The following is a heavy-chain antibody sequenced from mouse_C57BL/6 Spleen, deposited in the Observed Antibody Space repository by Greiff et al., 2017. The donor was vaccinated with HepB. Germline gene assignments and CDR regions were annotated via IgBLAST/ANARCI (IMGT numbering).Heavy chain of an antibody. J-gene: IGHJ4*01. Sequence: QVQLQQSGPELVKPGASVKISCKASGYAFSSSWMNWVKQRPGKGLEWIGRIYPGDGDTNYNGKFKGKATLTADKSSSKAYMQLSSLTSEDSAVYFCARHTKGAMDYRGQGTSVTVSS. CDR1: GYAFSSSW. CDR3: ARHTKGAMDY. D-gene: IGHD5-1-1*01. V-gene: IGHV1-82*01. CDR2: IYPGDGDT.